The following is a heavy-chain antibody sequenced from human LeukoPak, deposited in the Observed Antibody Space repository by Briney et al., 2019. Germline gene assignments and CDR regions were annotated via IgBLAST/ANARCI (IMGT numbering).Heavy chain of an antibody. J-gene: IGHJ4*02. D-gene: IGHD2-21*02. V-gene: IGHV3-23*01. CDR2: ISGSGGST. CDR1: GFTFSSYA. CDR3: ARASRAYCGGDCYVPSPFDY. Sequence: GGSLRLSCAASGFTFSSYAMSWVRQAPGKGLEWVSAISGSGGSTYYADSVKGRFTISRDSAKNSLYLQMNSLRAEDTAVYYCARASRAYCGGDCYVPSPFDYWGQGTLVTVSS.